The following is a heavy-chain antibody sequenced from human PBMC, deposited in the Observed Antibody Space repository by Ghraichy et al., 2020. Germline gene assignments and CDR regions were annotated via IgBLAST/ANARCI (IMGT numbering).Heavy chain of an antibody. CDR1: GFTFSDYG. CDR2: IWYDGSKK. Sequence: GSLRLSCAASGFTFSDYGMHWVRQAPGKGLEWVAVIWYDGSKKYYAASVKGRFTISRDNSKNTLYVRMNSLGAEDTAVYYCAKSEQGSLDYWGQGTLVTVSS. CDR3: AKSEQGSLDY. D-gene: IGHD1-26*01. J-gene: IGHJ4*02. V-gene: IGHV3-33*06.